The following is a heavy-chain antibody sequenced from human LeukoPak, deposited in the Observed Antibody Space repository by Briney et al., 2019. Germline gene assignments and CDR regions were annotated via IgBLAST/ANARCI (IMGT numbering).Heavy chain of an antibody. CDR3: AKAPYDANGHYEHHYYMDV. D-gene: IGHD3-22*01. CDR2: ISWEDDTT. V-gene: IGHV3-43*01. Sequence: PGGSLTLSCAASGFTFNDYTMHWVRQAPGKGLEWVSLISWEDDTTYYADSVKGRFTISRDNSKKSLYLQMDSLTIEDTALYYCAKAPYDANGHYEHHYYMDVWGNGTTVTVSS. J-gene: IGHJ6*03. CDR1: GFTFNDYT.